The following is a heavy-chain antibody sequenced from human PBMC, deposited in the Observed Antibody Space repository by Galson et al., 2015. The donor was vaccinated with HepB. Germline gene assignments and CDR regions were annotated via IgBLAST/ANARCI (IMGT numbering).Heavy chain of an antibody. D-gene: IGHD5-12*01. CDR2: ISSSSSTI. CDR3: ARGSREIYWDYYYYYMDV. Sequence: SLRLSCAASGFTFSSYSMNWVRQAPGKGLEWVSYISSSSSTIYYADSVKGRFTISRDNAKNSLYLQMNSLRAEDTAVYYCARGSREIYWDYYYYYMDVWGKGTTVTVSS. J-gene: IGHJ6*03. CDR1: GFTFSSYS. V-gene: IGHV3-48*01.